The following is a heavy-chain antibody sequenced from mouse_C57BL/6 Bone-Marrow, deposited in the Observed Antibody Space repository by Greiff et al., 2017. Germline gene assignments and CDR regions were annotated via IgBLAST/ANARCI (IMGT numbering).Heavy chain of an antibody. CDR3: AGYYDYGAY. CDR1: GYSFTGYY. Sequence: EVQLQQSGPELVKPGASVKISCKASGYSFTGYYMNWVKQSPEKSLEWIGEINPSTGGTTYNQKFKAKATLTVAKSSSTAYMQLKSLTSEDSAVYYCAGYYDYGAYWGQGTLVTVSA. V-gene: IGHV1-42*01. J-gene: IGHJ3*01. CDR2: INPSTGGT. D-gene: IGHD2-4*01.